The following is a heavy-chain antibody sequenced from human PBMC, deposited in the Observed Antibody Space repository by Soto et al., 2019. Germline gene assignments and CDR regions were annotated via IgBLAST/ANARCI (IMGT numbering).Heavy chain of an antibody. J-gene: IGHJ4*02. CDR3: AKDRAGAVAGT. CDR2: ISYDGTNK. Sequence: QVQLVESGGGVVQPGRSLRLSCAASGFTFSDYTMHWVRQAPGKGLEWVTLISYDGTNKYYADSVKGRFTISRDNSKNTLDLQMNSLRAEDTAVYYCAKDRAGAVAGTWGQGTLVTVSS. D-gene: IGHD6-19*01. CDR1: GFTFSDYT. V-gene: IGHV3-30-3*01.